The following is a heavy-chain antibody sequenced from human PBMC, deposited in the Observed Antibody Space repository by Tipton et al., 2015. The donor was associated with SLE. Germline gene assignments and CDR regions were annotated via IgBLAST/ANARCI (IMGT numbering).Heavy chain of an antibody. CDR2: INSDGTST. CDR3: ARNLGIHQTYYYYYGMDV. J-gene: IGHJ6*02. Sequence: SLRLSCAAPGFSFSTNWIHWVRQGPGEGLVYVALINSDGTSTSYADSVKGRFTISRDNAKNTLFLQMNSLRAEDTAVYYCARNLGIHQTYYYYYGMDVWGQGTPVTVSS. CDR1: GFSFSTNW. D-gene: IGHD5-18*01. V-gene: IGHV3-74*01.